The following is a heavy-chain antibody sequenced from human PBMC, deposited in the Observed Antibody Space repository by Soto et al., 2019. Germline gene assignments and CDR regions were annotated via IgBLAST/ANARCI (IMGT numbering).Heavy chain of an antibody. Sequence: SETLSLTCAVYGGSFSGYYWGWIRQPPGKGLEWIGEISHNGGTTYNPYLKSRVTISVDTSKNQFSLKLSSVSAADTAVYYCARGATTVEHYYYYGMDVWGQGTTVTVSS. J-gene: IGHJ6*02. CDR3: ARGATTVEHYYYYGMDV. CDR1: GGSFSGYY. V-gene: IGHV4-34*01. D-gene: IGHD4-17*01. CDR2: ISHNGGT.